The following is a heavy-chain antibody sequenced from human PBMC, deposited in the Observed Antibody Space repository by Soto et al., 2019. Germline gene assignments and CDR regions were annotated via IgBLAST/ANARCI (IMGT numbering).Heavy chain of an antibody. D-gene: IGHD5-18*01. CDR1: GGSISSSSYY. CDR2: IYYSGST. CDR3: ARHPVDTAMDHYYYYGMDV. J-gene: IGHJ6*02. V-gene: IGHV4-39*01. Sequence: SETLSLTCTASGGSISSSSYYWGWIRQPPGKGLEWIGSIYYSGSTYYNPSLKSRVTISVDTSKNQFSLKLSSVTAADTAVYYCARHPVDTAMDHYYYYGMDVWGQGTTVPVSS.